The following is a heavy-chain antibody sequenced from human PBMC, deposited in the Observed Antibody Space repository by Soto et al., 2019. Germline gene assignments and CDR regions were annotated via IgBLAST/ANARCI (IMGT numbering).Heavy chain of an antibody. D-gene: IGHD4-4*01. CDR2: IYYSGST. Sequence: SETLSLTCTVSGGSISSGDYYWSWIRQPPGKGLEWIGYIYYSGSTYYNPSLKSRVTISVDTSKNQFSLKLSSVTAADTAVYYCARAPVLTTEYYFDYWGQGTLVTVYS. J-gene: IGHJ4*02. CDR3: ARAPVLTTEYYFDY. CDR1: GGSISSGDYY. V-gene: IGHV4-30-4*01.